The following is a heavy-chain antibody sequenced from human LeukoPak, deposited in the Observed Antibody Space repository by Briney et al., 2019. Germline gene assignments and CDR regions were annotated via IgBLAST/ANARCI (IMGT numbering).Heavy chain of an antibody. CDR3: ARVRGSYSSDY. CDR1: GFTFSAYY. CDR2: ISKDGRTM. V-gene: IGHV3-11*01. Sequence: GGSLRLSCAASGFTFSAYYMSWIRQAPGKGLEWVSFISKDGRTMSYADSVKGRFTISRDNAKNSLYLQMNSLTADDTAGYFCARVRGSYSSDYWGQGTLVTVSS. J-gene: IGHJ4*02. D-gene: IGHD5-12*01.